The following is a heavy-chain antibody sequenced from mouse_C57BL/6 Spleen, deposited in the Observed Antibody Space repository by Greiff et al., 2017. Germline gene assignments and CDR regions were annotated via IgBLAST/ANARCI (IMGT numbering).Heavy chain of an antibody. CDR2: ISNDGSN. Sequence: EVKLVESGPGLVKPSQSLSLTCSVTGYSITSGYYWNWIRQFPGNKLEWMGFISNDGSNNYNPSLQNRISITRDISENQFFLKLNSVTTKDTATDYCAREDYDYVYWYFDVWGTGTTVTVSS. V-gene: IGHV3-6*01. CDR1: GYSITSGYY. J-gene: IGHJ1*03. CDR3: AREDYDYVYWYFDV. D-gene: IGHD2-4*01.